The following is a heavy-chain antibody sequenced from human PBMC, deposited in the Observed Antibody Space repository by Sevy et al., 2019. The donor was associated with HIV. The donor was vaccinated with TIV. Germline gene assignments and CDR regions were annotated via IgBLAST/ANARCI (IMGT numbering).Heavy chain of an antibody. D-gene: IGHD1-26*01. CDR2: ISGSGGST. V-gene: IGHV3-23*01. CDR3: AKRGGAGPGFDP. CDR1: GFTFSSYA. Sequence: GGSLRLSCAASGFTFSSYAMSWVRQAPGKGLEWVSAISGSGGSTYYADSVKGRFTISRDNSKNTWYLEMNSLRAEDTAVYYCAKRGGAGPGFDPWGQGTLVTVSS. J-gene: IGHJ5*02.